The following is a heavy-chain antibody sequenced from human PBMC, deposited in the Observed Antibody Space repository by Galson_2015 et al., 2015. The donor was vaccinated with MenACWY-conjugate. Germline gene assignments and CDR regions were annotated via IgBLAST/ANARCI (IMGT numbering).Heavy chain of an antibody. CDR2: IDPGSGGT. V-gene: IGHV1-2*06. CDR1: GYTFTTYY. D-gene: IGHD5-12*01. J-gene: IGHJ4*02. CDR3: AREDMIRGSGYDFDV. Sequence: SVKVSCKASGYTFTTYYMHWMRQAPGQGLEWMGRIDPGSGGTDFAQKFQGRVTMTRDTSISTAYMEFSRLRSDDTAVYYCAREDMIRGSGYDFDVWGQGNLVTVS.